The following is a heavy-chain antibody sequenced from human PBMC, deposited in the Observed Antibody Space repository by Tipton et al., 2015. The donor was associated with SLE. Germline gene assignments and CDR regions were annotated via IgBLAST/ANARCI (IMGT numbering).Heavy chain of an antibody. J-gene: IGHJ4*02. CDR3: AREEEQQLGRGSFDY. D-gene: IGHD6-13*01. V-gene: IGHV4-39*07. CDR1: GGSISSSSYY. Sequence: TLSLTCTVSGGSISSSSYYWGWIRQPPGKGLGWIGSIYYSGSTYYNPSLKSRVTISVDTSKNQFSLKLSSVTAADTAVYYCAREEEQQLGRGSFDYWGQGTLVTVSS. CDR2: IYYSGST.